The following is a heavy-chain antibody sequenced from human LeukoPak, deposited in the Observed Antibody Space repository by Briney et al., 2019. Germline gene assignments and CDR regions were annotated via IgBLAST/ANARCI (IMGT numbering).Heavy chain of an antibody. CDR2: INHSGST. CDR1: GGSFSGYY. V-gene: IGHV4-34*01. J-gene: IGHJ1*01. Sequence: SETLSLTCAVYGGSFSGYYWSWIRQPPGKGLEWIGEINHSGSTNYNPSLKSRVTISVDMSKNQFSLKLSSVTAADTAVYYCASGPSSSWYFYFQHWGQGTLVTVSS. CDR3: ASGPSSSWYFYFQH. D-gene: IGHD6-13*01.